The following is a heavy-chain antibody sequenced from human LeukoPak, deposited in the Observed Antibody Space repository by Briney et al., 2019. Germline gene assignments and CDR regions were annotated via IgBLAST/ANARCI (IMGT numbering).Heavy chain of an antibody. Sequence: GGSLRLSCAASGFTFSSYAMHWVRQAPGKGLEWVAVISYDGSNKYYADSVKGRYTISRDNSKNTLYLQMNSLRAEDTAVYYCARDGNRYYYDSSGYYYSDYWGQGTQVTVSS. J-gene: IGHJ4*02. CDR3: ARDGNRYYYDSSGYYYSDY. D-gene: IGHD3-22*01. V-gene: IGHV3-30*04. CDR2: ISYDGSNK. CDR1: GFTFSSYA.